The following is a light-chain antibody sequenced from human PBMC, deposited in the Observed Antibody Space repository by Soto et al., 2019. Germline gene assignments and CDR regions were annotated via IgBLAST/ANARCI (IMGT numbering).Light chain of an antibody. CDR3: QQYGSSPPYT. CDR1: QSVSSNY. CDR2: GAS. V-gene: IGKV3-20*01. Sequence: EIVLTQSPGTLSLSPGERATLSCRASQSVSSNYLAWYQQKPGQAPRLLIYGASSRATGIPDRFSGSGSGTDFTLTISRLEPDDFAVYYCQQYGSSPPYTFGQGTKLEIK. J-gene: IGKJ2*01.